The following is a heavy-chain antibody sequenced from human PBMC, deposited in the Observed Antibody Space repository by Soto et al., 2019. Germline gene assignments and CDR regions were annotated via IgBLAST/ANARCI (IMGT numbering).Heavy chain of an antibody. CDR1: GGSVSIGSYY. CDR2: IYYSGTT. CDR3: ARARCSSTSCYTGYYYGMDV. V-gene: IGHV4-61*01. Sequence: SETLSLTCTVSGGSVSIGSYYWSCMRQPPGKGLEWIGYIYYSGTTNYNPSLKSRVTISKNTSKNQFSLNLSSVTAADTAVYYCARARCSSTSCYTGYYYGMDVWGQGTTVTVSS. D-gene: IGHD2-2*02. J-gene: IGHJ6*02.